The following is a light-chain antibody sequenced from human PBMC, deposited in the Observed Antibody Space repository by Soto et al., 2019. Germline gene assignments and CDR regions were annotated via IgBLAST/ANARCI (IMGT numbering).Light chain of an antibody. CDR3: CSYARSNSWV. CDR1: SSDVGTYNL. CDR2: EGS. Sequence: QSALTQPASVSGSPGQSITISCTGASSDVGTYNLVSWYQQHPGKAPKLMIYEGSNRPSGVSNRFSGSKSGNTASLTISGLQAEDEADYYCCSYARSNSWVFGGGTKLTVL. V-gene: IGLV2-23*01. J-gene: IGLJ3*02.